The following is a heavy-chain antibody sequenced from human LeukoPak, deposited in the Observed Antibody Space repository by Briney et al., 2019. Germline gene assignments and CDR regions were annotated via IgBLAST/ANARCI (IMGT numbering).Heavy chain of an antibody. D-gene: IGHD5-12*01. V-gene: IGHV3-9*01. CDR3: AKDKAPLYSGYDLDPDF. J-gene: IGHJ4*02. Sequence: GRSLRLSCAASGFTFHHYAIHWVRQVPGKGLEWVSGISWNSAYIYYADSVKGRFTISRDNAKNSVYLQMNSLRAEDTALYYCAKDKAPLYSGYDLDPDFWGQGTMVTVSS. CDR1: GFTFHHYA. CDR2: ISWNSAYI.